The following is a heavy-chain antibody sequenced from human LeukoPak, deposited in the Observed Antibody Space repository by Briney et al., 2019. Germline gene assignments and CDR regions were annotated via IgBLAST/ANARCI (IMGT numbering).Heavy chain of an antibody. V-gene: IGHV4-59*08. Sequence: SETLSLTCTVSGGSISSYYWSWLRQPPGKGLEWIGYIYYSGSTNYNPSLKSRVTISVDTSKNQFSLKLSSVTAADTAVYYCARTGYSYGLNWFDPWGQGTLVTVSS. CDR3: ARTGYSYGLNWFDP. CDR2: IYYSGST. J-gene: IGHJ5*02. D-gene: IGHD5-18*01. CDR1: GGSISSYY.